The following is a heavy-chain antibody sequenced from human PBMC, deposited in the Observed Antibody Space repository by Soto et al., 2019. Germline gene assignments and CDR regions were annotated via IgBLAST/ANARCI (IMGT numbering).Heavy chain of an antibody. CDR3: ARLMGTSFDY. V-gene: IGHV3-72*01. CDR1: GFIFSDHY. D-gene: IGHD2-8*01. J-gene: IGHJ4*02. Sequence: VGSLRLSCAASGFIFSDHYMDWVRQAPGKGLEWVGRARNKVNSYITGNAASVRGRFTISRDDSRDSLYLQMNSLKTEDTAVYYCARLMGTSFDYWGQGTLVTVSS. CDR2: ARNKVNSYIT.